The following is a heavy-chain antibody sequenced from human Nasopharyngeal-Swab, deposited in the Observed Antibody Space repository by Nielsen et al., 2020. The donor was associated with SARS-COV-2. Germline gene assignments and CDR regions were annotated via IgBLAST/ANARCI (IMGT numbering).Heavy chain of an antibody. Sequence: ASVKVSCKASGYTFTGCYMHWVRQAPGQGLEWMGRINPNSGGTNYAQKFQGRVTMTEDTSTDTAYMELSSLRSEDTAVYYCATALTIFGADHYYYYYGMDVWGQGTTVTVSS. D-gene: IGHD3-3*01. CDR2: INPNSGGT. J-gene: IGHJ6*02. V-gene: IGHV1-2*06. CDR3: ATALTIFGADHYYYYYGMDV. CDR1: GYTFTGCY.